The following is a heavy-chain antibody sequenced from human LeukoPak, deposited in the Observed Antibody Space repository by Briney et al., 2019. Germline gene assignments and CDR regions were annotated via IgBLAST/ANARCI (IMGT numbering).Heavy chain of an antibody. CDR3: ARQMRD. V-gene: IGHV3-74*01. J-gene: IGHJ4*02. CDR2: INSDGSSA. Sequence: GGSLRLSCLASGFSISSYWVHWVRQVPGKGLVWVSQINSDGSSAIYADYAKGRFTISRDNAKNTLYLQINSLRAEDTAVYYCARQMRDWGQGTLVTVSS. CDR1: GFSISSYW.